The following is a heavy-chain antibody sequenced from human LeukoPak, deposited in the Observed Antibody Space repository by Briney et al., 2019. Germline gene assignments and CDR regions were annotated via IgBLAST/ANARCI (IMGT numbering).Heavy chain of an antibody. CDR2: IYSSGNT. V-gene: IGHV4-4*07. J-gene: IGHJ3*02. CDR3: ARGDLGRDGYNFPFDI. D-gene: IGHD5-24*01. CDR1: GGSLSSYH. Sequence: SETLSRTCTVSGGSLSSYHWSWIRQPAGKGLEWIGRIYSSGNTNYNPSLKSRVTMSVDTSKSQFSLKLNSVIAADTAVYYCARGDLGRDGYNFPFDIWGQGTMVTVSS.